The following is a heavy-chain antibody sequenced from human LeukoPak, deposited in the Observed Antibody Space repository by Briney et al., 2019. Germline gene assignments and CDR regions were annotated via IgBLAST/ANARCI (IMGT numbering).Heavy chain of an antibody. J-gene: IGHJ6*02. CDR3: ARDAYYYDSSGDYYYGMDV. V-gene: IGHV3-7*01. Sequence: GGSLRLSCAGSGFTFSRFWMSWVRQAPGKGLEWVANIKQDGSERYYVDSVKGRFTISRDNAKNSLYLQMNSLRAEDTAVYYCARDAYYYDSSGDYYYGMDVWGQGTTVTVSS. CDR2: IKQDGSER. D-gene: IGHD3-22*01. CDR1: GFTFSRFW.